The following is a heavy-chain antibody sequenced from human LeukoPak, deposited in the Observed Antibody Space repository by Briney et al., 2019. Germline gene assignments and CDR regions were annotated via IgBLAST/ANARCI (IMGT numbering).Heavy chain of an antibody. CDR3: ARLHCSSTSCYSRNPYYYYYYMDV. J-gene: IGHJ6*03. Sequence: SETLSLTCSVSGGSINNYYGTWIRQAPGKGLEWIGNVYYTGTTNYNPSLKSRVTISVDTSKNQFSLKLSSVTAADTAVYYCARLHCSSTSCYSRNPYYYYYYMDVWGKGTTVTVSS. CDR2: VYYTGTT. V-gene: IGHV4-59*08. CDR1: GGSINNYY. D-gene: IGHD2-2*01.